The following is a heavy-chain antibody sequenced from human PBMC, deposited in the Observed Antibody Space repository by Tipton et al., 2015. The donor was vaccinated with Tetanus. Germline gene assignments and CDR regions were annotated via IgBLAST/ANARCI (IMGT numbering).Heavy chain of an antibody. CDR3: ARDIAIVRARDWYFDV. J-gene: IGHJ2*01. V-gene: IGHV3-53*01. Sequence: SLRLSCAVSGFDVGTTYMTWVRQAPGKGLEWVSLIEKGGATDYADSVKGRFTISRDNSKNTLYLQMNSLSAEDTAVYYCARDIAIVRARDWYFDVWGRGTLVTVSS. CDR1: GFDVGTTY. CDR2: IEKGGAT. D-gene: IGHD2/OR15-2a*01.